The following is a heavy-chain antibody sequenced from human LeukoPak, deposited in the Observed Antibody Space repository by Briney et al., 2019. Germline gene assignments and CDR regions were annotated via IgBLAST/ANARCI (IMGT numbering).Heavy chain of an antibody. Sequence: GGSLRLSCAVSGITLSNYGMSWVRQAPGKGLEWVAGISGSGGGTNYADSVKGRFTISRDNPKNTLYLQMNSLRAEDTAVYFCAKRGVVIRVILVAFHKEAYYFDSWGQGALVTVSS. CDR2: ISGSGGGT. V-gene: IGHV3-23*01. D-gene: IGHD3-22*01. CDR1: GITLSNYG. CDR3: AKRGVVIRVILVAFHKEAYYFDS. J-gene: IGHJ4*02.